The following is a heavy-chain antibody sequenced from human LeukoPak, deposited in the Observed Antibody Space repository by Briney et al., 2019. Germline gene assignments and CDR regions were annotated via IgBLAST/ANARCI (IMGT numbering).Heavy chain of an antibody. CDR1: GFTFSSYT. CDR3: ARTMVTRYDY. D-gene: IGHD5-18*01. CDR2: ITSSTTYI. Sequence: GGSLRLSCAASGFTFSSYTINWVRQAPGKGLEWVSSITSSTTYIYYADSVKGRFTISRDNAKNSLYLQMNSLRAEDTAVYYCARTMVTRYDYWGQGTLVTVSS. V-gene: IGHV3-21*01. J-gene: IGHJ4*02.